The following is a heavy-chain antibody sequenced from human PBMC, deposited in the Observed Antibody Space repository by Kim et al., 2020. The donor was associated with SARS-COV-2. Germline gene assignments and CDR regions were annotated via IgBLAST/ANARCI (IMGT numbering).Heavy chain of an antibody. CDR3: ARGSNYDFWSGYYRYYFDY. V-gene: IGHV3-11*06. Sequence: GRVTISRDNAKNSLYLQMNSLRAENTAVYYCARGSNYDFWSGYYRYYFDYWGQGTLVTVSS. J-gene: IGHJ4*02. D-gene: IGHD3-3*01.